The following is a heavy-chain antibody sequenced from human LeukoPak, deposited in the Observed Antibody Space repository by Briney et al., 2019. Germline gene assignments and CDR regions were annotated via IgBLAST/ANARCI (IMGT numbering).Heavy chain of an antibody. CDR1: GVSISSSNSY. J-gene: IGHJ6*03. CDR2: IYYSGNT. CDR3: ARVRCSGGSCPYYYYYYYMDV. V-gene: IGHV4-39*07. Sequence: SETLSLTCTVSGVSISSSNSYWGWIRQPPGKGLEWIGSIYYSGNTYYNASLKSQVSISIDTSKNQFSLGLTSVTAADTAVYYCARVRCSGGSCPYYYYYYYMDVWGKGTTVTVSS. D-gene: IGHD2-15*01.